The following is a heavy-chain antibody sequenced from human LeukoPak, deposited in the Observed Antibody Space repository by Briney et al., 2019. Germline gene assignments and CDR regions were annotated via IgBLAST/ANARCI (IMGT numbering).Heavy chain of an antibody. V-gene: IGHV3-9*01. CDR1: GFTFDDYA. CDR3: AKDDYDTNAFDI. J-gene: IGHJ3*02. CDR2: ISWNSGSI. Sequence: GGSLRLSCAASGFTFDDYAMHWVRQAPGKGLEWVSGISWNSGSIGYADSVKGRFTISRDNAKNSLYLQMNSLRAGDTALYYCAKDDYDTNAFDIWGQGTMVTVSS. D-gene: IGHD3-9*01.